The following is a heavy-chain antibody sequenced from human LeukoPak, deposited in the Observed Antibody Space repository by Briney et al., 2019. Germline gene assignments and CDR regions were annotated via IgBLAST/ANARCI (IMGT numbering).Heavy chain of an antibody. D-gene: IGHD5-12*01. J-gene: IGHJ4*02. CDR1: GFSISDHF. CDR3: ARFAGGYDTLYDS. V-gene: IGHV3-11*01. CDR2: ITPEKTV. Sequence: PGGSLRLSCAASGFSISDHFMSWVRQAPGKAPEWVSYITPEKTVHYLDSVKGRFTISRDNAKNSLYLQMNSLRAEDTAVYYCARFAGGYDTLYDSWGQGTLVTVSS.